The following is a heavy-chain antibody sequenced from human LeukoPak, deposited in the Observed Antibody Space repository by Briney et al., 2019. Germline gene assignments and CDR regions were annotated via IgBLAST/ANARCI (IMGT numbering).Heavy chain of an antibody. D-gene: IGHD6-19*01. CDR2: ISSSSSNI. V-gene: IGHV3-21*01. J-gene: IGHJ3*02. CDR1: GFTFSSYS. Sequence: GGSLLLSCAASGFTFSSYSINWIRQAPGKGLEWVSWISSSSSNILYADSVKGRFTVSRDNAKNSLYLQMNSLRAEDTAVYYCARAVAGTNGHDAFDIWGQGTMVIVSS. CDR3: ARAVAGTNGHDAFDI.